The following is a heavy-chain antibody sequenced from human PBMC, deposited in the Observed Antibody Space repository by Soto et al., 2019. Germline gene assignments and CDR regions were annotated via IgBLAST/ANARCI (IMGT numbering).Heavy chain of an antibody. CDR1: GGSISSYY. Sequence: SETLSLTCTVSGGSISSYYWSWSRQPPGKGLEWIGYTYYSGSTNYNPSLKRRVTISVDTSKNQFSLKLSSGTAAGPAVYYCVRLMELMVYARSHTRLPGGSEDYYYYMGVWGKGTTVTVSS. CDR3: VRLMELMVYARSHTRLPGGSEDYYYYMGV. V-gene: IGHV4-59*08. D-gene: IGHD2-8*01. CDR2: TYYSGST. J-gene: IGHJ6*03.